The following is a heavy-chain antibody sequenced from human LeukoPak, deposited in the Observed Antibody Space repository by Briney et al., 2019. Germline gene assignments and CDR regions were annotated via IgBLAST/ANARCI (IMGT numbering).Heavy chain of an antibody. CDR3: ARVRYCSSTSCPDLNYYYYMDV. CDR2: SRNKANSYTT. CDR1: GFTFSDHY. V-gene: IGHV3-72*01. Sequence: GGSLRLSCAASGFTFSDHYMDWVRQAPGKGLEWVGRSRNKANSYTTEYAASVKGRVTISRGDSKNSLYLQMNILKTEDTAVYYCARVRYCSSTSCPDLNYYYYMDVWGKGTTVTVSS. D-gene: IGHD2-2*01. J-gene: IGHJ6*03.